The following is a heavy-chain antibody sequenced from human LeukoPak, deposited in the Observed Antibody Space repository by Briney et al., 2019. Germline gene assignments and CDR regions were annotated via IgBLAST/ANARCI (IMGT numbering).Heavy chain of an antibody. Sequence: PGGSLRLSCAASGFTFSSYGMHWVRQAPGKGLGGVAFIRYDGSNKYYADSVKGRFTISRDNSKNTLYLQMNSLRAEDTAVYYCAKGGHDNSGWYWAVWGQGTMVTVSS. CDR2: IRYDGSNK. D-gene: IGHD6-19*01. CDR1: GFTFSSYG. V-gene: IGHV3-30*02. CDR3: AKGGHDNSGWYWAV. J-gene: IGHJ3*01.